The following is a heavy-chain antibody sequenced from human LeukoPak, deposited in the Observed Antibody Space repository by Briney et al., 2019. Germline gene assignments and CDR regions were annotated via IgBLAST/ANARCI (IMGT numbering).Heavy chain of an antibody. V-gene: IGHV1-18*01. CDR2: ISAYNGNT. J-gene: IGHJ5*02. CDR1: GGTFSSYA. Sequence: ASVKVSCRASGGTFSSYAISWVRQAPGQGLEWKGWISAYNGNTNYAQKFQGRVTVTTDTSTSTAYMELRTLTSDDTAVYYCARDVPGSIGTTARFDPWGQGTLVTVSS. D-gene: IGHD1-1*01. CDR3: ARDVPGSIGTTARFDP.